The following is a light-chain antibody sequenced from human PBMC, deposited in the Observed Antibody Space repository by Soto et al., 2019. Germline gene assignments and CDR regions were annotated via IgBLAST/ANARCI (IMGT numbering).Light chain of an antibody. Sequence: DIQMTQSPSTLSGSVGDRFTITCLAIQTISSWLAWYEQKPGKAPKLLIYKASTLKSGVPSRFRGSGSGTESTLTISSLQAEDVEVYYCQQYYSTPITFGQGTRLEIK. J-gene: IGKJ5*01. CDR2: KAS. CDR1: QTISSW. CDR3: QQYYSTPIT. V-gene: IGKV1-5*03.